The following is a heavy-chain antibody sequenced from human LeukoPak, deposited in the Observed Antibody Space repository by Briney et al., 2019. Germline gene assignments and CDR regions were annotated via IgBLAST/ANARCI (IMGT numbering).Heavy chain of an antibody. V-gene: IGHV1-69*05. CDR1: GYTFTHYY. CDR3: ASSDSSGPYDY. J-gene: IGHJ4*02. Sequence: ASVKVSCKASGYTFTHYYIHWVRQAPGQGLEWMGGIIPIFGTANYAQKFQGRATITTDESTSTAYMELSSLRSEDTAVYYCASSDSSGPYDYWGQGTLVTVSS. CDR2: IIPIFGTA. D-gene: IGHD3-22*01.